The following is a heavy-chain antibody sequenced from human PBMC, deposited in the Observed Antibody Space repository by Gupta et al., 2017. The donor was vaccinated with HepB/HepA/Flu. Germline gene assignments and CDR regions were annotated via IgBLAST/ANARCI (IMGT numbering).Heavy chain of an antibody. J-gene: IGHJ6*02. D-gene: IGHD2-2*01. CDR1: GFTFSSYS. CDR2: ISSSSSYI. Sequence: EVQLVESGGGLVKPGGSLRLSCAASGFTFSSYSMNWVRPAPGKGLEWVSSISSSSSYIYYADSVKGRFTISRDNAKNSLYLQMNSLRAEDTAVYYCARDVHCSSTSCYQNYYYGMDVWGQGTTVTVSS. V-gene: IGHV3-21*01. CDR3: ARDVHCSSTSCYQNYYYGMDV.